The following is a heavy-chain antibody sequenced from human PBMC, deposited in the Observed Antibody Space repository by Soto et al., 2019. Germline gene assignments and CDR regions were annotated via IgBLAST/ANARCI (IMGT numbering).Heavy chain of an antibody. J-gene: IGHJ6*03. V-gene: IGHV4-59*08. D-gene: IGHD6-6*01. CDR1: GGSISSYY. Sequence: QVQLQESGPGLVKPSETLSLTCTVSGGSISSYYWSWIRQPPGKGLEWIGYIYYSGSTNYNPSLKSRVTISVDTSKNQFSLKLSAVTAADTAVYYCAILGIAARPDRTYYYYYYMDVWGKGTTVTVSS. CDR2: IYYSGST. CDR3: AILGIAARPDRTYYYYYYMDV.